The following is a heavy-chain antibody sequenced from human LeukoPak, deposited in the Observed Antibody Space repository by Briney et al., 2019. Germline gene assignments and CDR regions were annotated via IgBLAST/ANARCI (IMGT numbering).Heavy chain of an antibody. Sequence: SETLSLTCAVYGGSFSGYYWSWIRQPPGKGLERIGEINHSGSTNYNPSLKSRVTISVDTSKNQFSLKLSSVTAADTAVYYCARSKGWLLLNYFDYWGQGTQVTVSS. V-gene: IGHV4-34*01. D-gene: IGHD3-22*01. CDR2: INHSGST. CDR1: GGSFSGYY. J-gene: IGHJ4*02. CDR3: ARSKGWLLLNYFDY.